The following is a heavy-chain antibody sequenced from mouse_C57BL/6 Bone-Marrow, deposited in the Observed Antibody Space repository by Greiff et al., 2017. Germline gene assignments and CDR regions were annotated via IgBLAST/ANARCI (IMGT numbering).Heavy chain of an antibody. Sequence: EVQLQQSGPVLVKPGASVKMSCKASGYTFTDYYMNWVKQSHGKSLEWIGVINPYNGGTSYNQKFKGKATLTVDKSSSTAYMELNSLTSEDSAVYYCARRKGSYYSNYVDYWGQGTTRTVSS. D-gene: IGHD2-5*01. CDR2: INPYNGGT. J-gene: IGHJ2*01. CDR1: GYTFTDYY. V-gene: IGHV1-19*01. CDR3: ARRKGSYYSNYVDY.